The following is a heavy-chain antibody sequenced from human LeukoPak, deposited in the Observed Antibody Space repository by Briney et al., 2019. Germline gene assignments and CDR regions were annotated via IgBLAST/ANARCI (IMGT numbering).Heavy chain of an antibody. CDR1: GFTFSSYG. V-gene: IGHV3-23*01. Sequence: GGSLRLSCAASGFTFSSYGMSWVRQAPGKGLEWVSAISGSGGSTYYADSVKGRFTISRDNSKNTLYLQMNSLRAEDTAVYYCAKVPYSGSYFDYWGQGTLVTVSS. CDR3: AKVPYSGSYFDY. J-gene: IGHJ4*02. CDR2: ISGSGGST. D-gene: IGHD1-26*01.